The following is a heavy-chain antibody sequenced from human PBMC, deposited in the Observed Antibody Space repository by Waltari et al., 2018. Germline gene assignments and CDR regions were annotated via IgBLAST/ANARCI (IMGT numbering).Heavy chain of an antibody. D-gene: IGHD4-4*01. CDR3: ARESSNFSNYISYGMDV. V-gene: IGHV3-7*01. Sequence: NIKQDGSEQNYVDSVKGRFTISRDNANNSLYLQMHSLRAEDTAVYSCARESSNFSNYISYGMDVWGQGTTVTVSS. J-gene: IGHJ6*02. CDR2: IKQDGSEQ.